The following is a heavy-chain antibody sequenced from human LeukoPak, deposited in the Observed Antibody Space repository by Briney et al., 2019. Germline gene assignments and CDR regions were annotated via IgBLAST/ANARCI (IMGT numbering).Heavy chain of an antibody. Sequence: ASVKVSCKASGYTFTGHYIHWMRQAPGQGLEWMGWINPNGGATRFAQKFQGRVTMTRDTSITTAYVDLTSLRSDDTAVYYCSRDRADGSMNAFDVWGQGTLVTVSS. J-gene: IGHJ3*01. D-gene: IGHD1-1*01. CDR1: GYTFTGHY. V-gene: IGHV1-2*02. CDR3: SRDRADGSMNAFDV. CDR2: INPNGGAT.